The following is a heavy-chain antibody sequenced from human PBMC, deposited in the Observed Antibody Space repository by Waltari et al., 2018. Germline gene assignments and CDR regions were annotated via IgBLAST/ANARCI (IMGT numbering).Heavy chain of an antibody. J-gene: IGHJ3*02. Sequence: VQLVESGGGLVKPGGSLRLSCAASGFTFSSYSMNWVRQAPGKGLEWVSSISSSSSYIYYADSVKGRFTISRDNAKNSLYLQMNSLRAEDTAVYYCARKGSSWYDAFDIWGQGTMVTVSS. D-gene: IGHD6-13*01. CDR2: ISSSSSYI. CDR1: GFTFSSYS. CDR3: ARKGSSWYDAFDI. V-gene: IGHV3-21*01.